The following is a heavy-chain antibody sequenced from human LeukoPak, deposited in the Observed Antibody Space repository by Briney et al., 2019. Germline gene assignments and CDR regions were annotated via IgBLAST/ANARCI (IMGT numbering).Heavy chain of an antibody. V-gene: IGHV1-18*01. CDR1: GYTFTSYA. CDR2: ISAYNGST. J-gene: IGHJ4*02. Sequence: ASVKVSCTASGYTFTSYAISWVRQAPGQGLEWMGWISAYNGSTKYAQKLQGRVTMTTDTSTNTAYMELRSLRYEDTAVYYCARTKARGPEPSFDYWGQGTLVTVSS. D-gene: IGHD2-8*01. CDR3: ARTKARGPEPSFDY.